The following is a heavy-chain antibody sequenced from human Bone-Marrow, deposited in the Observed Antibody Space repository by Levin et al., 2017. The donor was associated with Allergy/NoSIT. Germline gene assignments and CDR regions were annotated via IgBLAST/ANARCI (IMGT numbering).Heavy chain of an antibody. J-gene: IGHJ4*02. CDR1: GFTSSTSA. V-gene: IGHV1-58*01. Sequence: SVKVSCKASGFTSSTSAVQWVRQARGQRLEWIGWIVVGSGDTKYAQTFQERVTFTRDMSTSTAYMELRSLRSEDTAVYYCAAEDYGGSFDFWGQGTQVTVSS. CDR3: AAEDYGGSFDF. CDR2: IVVGSGDT. D-gene: IGHD4-17*01.